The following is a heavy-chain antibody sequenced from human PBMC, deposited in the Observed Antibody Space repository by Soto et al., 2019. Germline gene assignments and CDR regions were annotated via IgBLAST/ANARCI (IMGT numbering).Heavy chain of an antibody. CDR2: IYYSGST. J-gene: IGHJ6*02. CDR3: ARDHYVYDILTGYGYYYGMDV. D-gene: IGHD3-9*01. CDR1: GGSISSGDYY. Sequence: QVQLQESGPGLLKPSQTLTLSFTVSGGSISSGDYYWSWIRQPPGKGLEWIGYIYYSGSTYYNPSLTSRVTMSVDTSKNQFSLKLSSVTSADTPVYYCARDHYVYDILTGYGYYYGMDVWGQGTTGTVS. V-gene: IGHV4-30-4*01.